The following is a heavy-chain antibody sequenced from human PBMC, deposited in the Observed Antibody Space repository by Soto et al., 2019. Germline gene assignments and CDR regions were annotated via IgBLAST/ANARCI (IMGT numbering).Heavy chain of an antibody. V-gene: IGHV3-48*03. CDR3: ARENSVQAWLHHFDH. CDR2: ISGDGASI. D-gene: IGHD5-18*01. Sequence: GGSLRLSCEASGFSFSSFAMNWVRQAPGRGLEWVSYISGDGASIYYADSLKGRFTISRDNAKNSLSLQMNNLRAEDTAVYYCARENSVQAWLHHFDHWGLGTLVTVSS. CDR1: GFSFSSFA. J-gene: IGHJ4*02.